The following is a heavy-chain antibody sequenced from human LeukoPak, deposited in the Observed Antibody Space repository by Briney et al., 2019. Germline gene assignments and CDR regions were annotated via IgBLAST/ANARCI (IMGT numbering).Heavy chain of an antibody. D-gene: IGHD6-13*01. J-gene: IGHJ4*02. CDR3: ASSMAAAKRIDY. CDR2: IYSGGST. Sequence: GGSLRLSCAASGFTVSSNYMSWVRQAPGKGLEWVSVIYSGGSTYYADSVKGRFTISRDNSRNTLYLQMNSLRAEDTAVYYCASSMAAAKRIDYWGQGTLVTVSS. CDR1: GFTVSSNY. V-gene: IGHV3-53*05.